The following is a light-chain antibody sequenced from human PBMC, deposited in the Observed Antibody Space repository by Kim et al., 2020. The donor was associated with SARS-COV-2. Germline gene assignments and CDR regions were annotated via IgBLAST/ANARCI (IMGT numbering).Light chain of an antibody. V-gene: IGKV3-20*01. Sequence: EVVLTQSPGTPSLSPGERATLSCRASQSVSSTNLAWYQQRSGQAPRLLIYGASTRATGIPDRFSGSGSGTDFTLTISRLEPEDFAVYYCQQYDSSPRTFGQGTKVEIK. J-gene: IGKJ1*01. CDR3: QQYDSSPRT. CDR1: QSVSSTN. CDR2: GAS.